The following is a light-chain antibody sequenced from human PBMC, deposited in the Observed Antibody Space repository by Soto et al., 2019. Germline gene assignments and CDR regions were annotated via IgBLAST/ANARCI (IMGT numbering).Light chain of an antibody. Sequence: EIVMTHSPVTLSVSPGERATLSCRASQSVSNNLAWYQQKPGQAPRLVIYGTSTRATGIPARFSGSGSGTEFTLTINSLQPEDFAVYFCQQYNNWPRGTFGQGTKVDIK. CDR3: QQYNNWPRGT. CDR1: QSVSNN. CDR2: GTS. J-gene: IGKJ1*01. V-gene: IGKV3-15*01.